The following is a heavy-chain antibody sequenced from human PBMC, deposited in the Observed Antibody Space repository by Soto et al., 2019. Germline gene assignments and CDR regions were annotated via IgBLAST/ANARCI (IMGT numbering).Heavy chain of an antibody. CDR2: IFNSGTM. V-gene: IGHV4-39*01. J-gene: IGHJ5*02. CDR1: DGSISSGSYY. CDR3: ARHFGDQYQRSPLWCFDP. Sequence: SEPLSLTCSVGDGSISSGSYYWGWLRQPPGKGLEWIGSIFNSGTMYYNPSLKSRVTISVDTSKNQFSLKLNSVTAADTAVYYCARHFGDQYQRSPLWCFDPWGQGTLVTVSS. D-gene: IGHD2-2*01.